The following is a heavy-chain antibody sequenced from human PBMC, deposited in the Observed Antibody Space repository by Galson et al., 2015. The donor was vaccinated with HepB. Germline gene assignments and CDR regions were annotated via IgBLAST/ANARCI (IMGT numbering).Heavy chain of an antibody. Sequence: SVKVSCKASGYIFSNYGVSWVRQAPGQGLEWMGWISVYNGNTNYAQNLQGRVTMTIGTSTSTVYMELRSLKSDDTAVYFCARGALVVVVGATQNNWFDPWGQGTLVTVSS. CDR2: ISVYNGNT. CDR1: GYIFSNYG. V-gene: IGHV1-18*01. CDR3: ARGALVVVVGATQNNWFDP. D-gene: IGHD2-15*01. J-gene: IGHJ5*02.